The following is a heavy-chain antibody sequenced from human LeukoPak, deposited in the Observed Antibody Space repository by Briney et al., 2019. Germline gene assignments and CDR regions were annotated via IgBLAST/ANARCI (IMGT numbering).Heavy chain of an antibody. D-gene: IGHD3-9*01. Sequence: GGSLRLSCAASGFTFSSYGMHWVRQAPGKGLEWVAVISYDGEKQHYVDSVKGRFTISRDNAKNTLYLQMNTLRVEDTAVYYCTRDLMDYDVSTGLHHYYMDVWGQGTTVTVSS. CDR3: TRDLMDYDVSTGLHHYYMDV. J-gene: IGHJ6*02. CDR2: ISYDGEKQ. CDR1: GFTFSSYG. V-gene: IGHV3-30*03.